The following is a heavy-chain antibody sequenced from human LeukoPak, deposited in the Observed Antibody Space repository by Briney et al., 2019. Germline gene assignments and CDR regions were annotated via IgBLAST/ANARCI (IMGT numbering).Heavy chain of an antibody. J-gene: IGHJ4*02. D-gene: IGHD2-15*01. CDR1: GGSISSGSYY. CDR2: IYTSGST. Sequence: SQTLSLTCTVSGGSISSGSYYWSWIRQPAGKGLEWIGRIYTSGSTNYNPSLKSRVTISVDTSKNQFSLKLSSVTAADTAVYYCARDAFGQKYCSGGSCYPPFDYWGQGTLVTVSS. V-gene: IGHV4-61*02. CDR3: ARDAFGQKYCSGGSCYPPFDY.